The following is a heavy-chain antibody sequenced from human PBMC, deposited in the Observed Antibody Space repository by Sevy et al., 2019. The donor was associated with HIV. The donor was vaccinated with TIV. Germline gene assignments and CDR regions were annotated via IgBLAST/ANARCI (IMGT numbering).Heavy chain of an antibody. V-gene: IGHV4-4*07. CDR2: LQTSGHT. J-gene: IGHJ5*02. CDR3: ARGLGRGGSGSYFDP. CDR1: GDSISTYY. D-gene: IGHD3-10*01. Sequence: SETLSLTCIVSGDSISTYYWSWIRQSAGRGLEWIGRLQTSGHTNYNPSLKSRVTRSVDTSKNQFSLKLSSVTAADTAVYYCARGLGRGGSGSYFDPWGQGTLVTVSS.